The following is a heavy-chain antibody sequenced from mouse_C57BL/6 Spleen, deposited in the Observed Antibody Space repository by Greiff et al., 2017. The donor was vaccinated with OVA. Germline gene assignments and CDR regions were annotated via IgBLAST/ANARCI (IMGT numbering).Heavy chain of an antibody. CDR2: IWTGGGT. CDR3: ARNGYDVNYYAMDY. D-gene: IGHD2-2*01. V-gene: IGHV2-9-1*01. Sequence: VKLMESGPGLVAPSQSLSITCTVSGFSLTSYAISWVRQPPGKGLEWLGVIWTGGGTNYNSALKSRLSISKDNSKSQVFLKMNSLQTDDTARYYCARNGYDVNYYAMDYWGQGTSVTVSS. CDR1: GFSLTSYA. J-gene: IGHJ4*01.